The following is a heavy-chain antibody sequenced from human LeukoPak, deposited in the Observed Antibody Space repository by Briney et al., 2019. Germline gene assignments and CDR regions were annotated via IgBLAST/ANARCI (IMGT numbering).Heavy chain of an antibody. D-gene: IGHD3-3*01. J-gene: IGHJ3*02. V-gene: IGHV5-51*01. CDR3: VLPPAGDFWSGWDAFDI. CDR1: GYSFTSYW. CDR2: IYPGDSDT. Sequence: GESLKISCKGSGYSFTSYWIGWVRQMPGKGLEWMGIIYPGDSDTRYSPSFQGQVTISADKSISTAYLQWSSLKASDTAMYYCVLPPAGDFWSGWDAFDIWGQGTMVTVSS.